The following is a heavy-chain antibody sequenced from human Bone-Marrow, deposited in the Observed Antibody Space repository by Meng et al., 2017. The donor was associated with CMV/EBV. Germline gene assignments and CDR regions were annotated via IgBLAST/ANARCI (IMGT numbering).Heavy chain of an antibody. CDR3: ARLPSRYYYDSSGYYRSSY. CDR2: INHSGST. V-gene: IGHV4-34*01. CDR1: GGSAGGYY. D-gene: IGHD3-22*01. Sequence: ESLTLSSAVYGGSAGGYYWSWTRQPPGKGLEWIGEINHSGSTNYNPSLKSRVTISVDTSKNQFSLKLRSVTAAGTAVYYCARLPSRYYYDSSGYYRSSYWGQGTLVTVSS. J-gene: IGHJ4*02.